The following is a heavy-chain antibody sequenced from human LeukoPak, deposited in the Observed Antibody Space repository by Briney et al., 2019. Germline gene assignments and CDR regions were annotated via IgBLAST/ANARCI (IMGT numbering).Heavy chain of an antibody. CDR3: ARVDSSSRALDY. CDR1: GGSISSSGYY. V-gene: IGHV4-39*07. D-gene: IGHD6-6*01. CDR2: IYSSGST. Sequence: PSETLSLTCTVSGGSISSSGYYWGWIRQPPGKGLEWIGSIYSSGSTYYNPSLKSRVTISVDTSKNQFSLKLSSVTAADTAVYYCARVDSSSRALDYWGQGTLVTVSS. J-gene: IGHJ4*02.